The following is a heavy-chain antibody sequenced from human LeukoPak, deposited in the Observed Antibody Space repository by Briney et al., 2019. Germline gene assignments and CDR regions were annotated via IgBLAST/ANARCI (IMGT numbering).Heavy chain of an antibody. D-gene: IGHD5-18*01. CDR1: GFTFSSYA. V-gene: IGHV3-30-3*01. Sequence: PGRSLRLSCAASGFTFSSYAMHWVRQAPGKGLEWVAVISYDGSNKYYADSVKGRFTISRDNSKNTLYLQTNSLRAEDTAVYYCARDTDGGYGTAMVLDYWGQGTLVTVSS. CDR3: ARDTDGGYGTAMVLDY. CDR2: ISYDGSNK. J-gene: IGHJ4*02.